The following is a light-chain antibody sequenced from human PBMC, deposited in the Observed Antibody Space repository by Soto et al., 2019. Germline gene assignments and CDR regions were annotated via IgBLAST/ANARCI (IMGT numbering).Light chain of an antibody. CDR3: SSYTTAYTQV. V-gene: IGLV2-14*01. CDR1: SSDAGYYNY. CDR2: EVT. J-gene: IGLJ3*02. Sequence: QSALTQPASVSGSLGQSITISCTGTSSDAGYYNYVSWYQHHPGKVPKLMIYEVTNRPSGVSNRFSGSKSGNTASLTISGLQAEDEGDYYCSSYTTAYTQVFGGGTKLTVL.